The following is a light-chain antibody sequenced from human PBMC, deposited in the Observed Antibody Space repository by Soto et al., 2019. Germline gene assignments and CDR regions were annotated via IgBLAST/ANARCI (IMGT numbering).Light chain of an antibody. Sequence: EIVMTQSPVTLSVSPGERATLSCRASQSVSSNLAWYQQRPGQAPRLLIYGASTRATGIPARFSGSGSGTEFTLTISSLQSEDFAVYYCQQYHNWPPWTFGQGTKVEIK. CDR1: QSVSSN. V-gene: IGKV3-15*01. J-gene: IGKJ1*01. CDR3: QQYHNWPPWT. CDR2: GAS.